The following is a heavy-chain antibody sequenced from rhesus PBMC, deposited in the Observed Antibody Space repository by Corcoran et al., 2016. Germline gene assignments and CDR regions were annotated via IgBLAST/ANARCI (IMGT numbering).Heavy chain of an antibody. CDR2: IYGSSESS. CDR1: GPSINTTY. J-gene: IGHJ6*01. D-gene: IGHD1-26*01. CDR3: ASGLNYGAPNFGLDS. Sequence: QVRLQESGPGLVKPSETLPLTGVVSGPSINTTYWNSHRQAHGKGLEWIGRIYGSSESSDYNPSLKSRVTISIDTSKNQLSLKLLSLTAADTAVYYCASGLNYGAPNFGLDSWGQGVVVTVSS. V-gene: IGHV4S2*01.